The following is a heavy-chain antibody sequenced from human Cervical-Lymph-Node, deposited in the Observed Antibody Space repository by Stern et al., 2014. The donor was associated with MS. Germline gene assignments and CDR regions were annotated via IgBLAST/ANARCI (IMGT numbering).Heavy chain of an antibody. CDR3: AKGIYCMDF. CDR2: ISGSGGST. CDR1: GFTFSSYA. J-gene: IGHJ6*02. Sequence: EVQLVESGGGLVQPGGALRLSCAASGFTFSSYAMSWVRQAPGKGLEWVSAISGSGGSTYYADSGKGRFNISRDNSKKKLYMQNDSLRAEDTAVYYCAKGIYCMDFWGQGTTVPVSS. V-gene: IGHV3-23*04.